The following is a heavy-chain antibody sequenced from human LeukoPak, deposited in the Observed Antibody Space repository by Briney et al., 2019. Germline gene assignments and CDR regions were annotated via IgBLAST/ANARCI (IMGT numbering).Heavy chain of an antibody. D-gene: IGHD2-2*01. Sequence: SETLSLTCAVYGGSFSGYYWSWIRQPPGKGLEWIGEINHSGSTNYNPSLKSRVTISVDTSKNQFSLKLSSVTAADTAVYYCARGGGGYCSSTSCRKFNWFAPWGQGTLVTVSS. CDR1: GGSFSGYY. V-gene: IGHV4-34*01. J-gene: IGHJ5*02. CDR3: ARGGGGYCSSTSCRKFNWFAP. CDR2: INHSGST.